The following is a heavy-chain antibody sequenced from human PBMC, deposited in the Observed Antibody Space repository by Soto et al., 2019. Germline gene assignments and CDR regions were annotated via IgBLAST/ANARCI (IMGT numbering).Heavy chain of an antibody. D-gene: IGHD3-3*01. V-gene: IGHV1-69*12. CDR3: TRDGRDFWSGYQDDNWFDP. CDR1: GGTFSSYA. Sequence: QVQLVQSGAEVKKPGSSVKVSCKASGGTFSSYAISWVRQAPGQGLEWMGGIIPIFGTANYAQKVQGRVTITADESTTTANMELRSMRDEDTAVYYCTRDGRDFWSGYQDDNWFDPWGQDPLVIVSS. CDR2: IIPIFGTA. J-gene: IGHJ5*02.